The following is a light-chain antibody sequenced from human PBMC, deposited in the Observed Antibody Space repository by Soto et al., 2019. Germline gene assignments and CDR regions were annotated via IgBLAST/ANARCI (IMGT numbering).Light chain of an antibody. Sequence: DIQMTQSPSSVSASVGDRVTITCRASQDIRNMLAWYQQIPGKAPKLLIYPASKLLSGIPSRFSSTGSGTDFTLTISALQPEDFATYYCQQAGSFPATFGQGTRLENK. J-gene: IGKJ5*01. CDR1: QDIRNM. V-gene: IGKV1-12*01. CDR3: QQAGSFPAT. CDR2: PAS.